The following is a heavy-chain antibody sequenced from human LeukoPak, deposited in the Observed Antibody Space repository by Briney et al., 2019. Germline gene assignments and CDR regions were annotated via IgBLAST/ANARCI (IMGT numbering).Heavy chain of an antibody. CDR2: IIPIFGTA. CDR1: GGTFSSYA. V-gene: IGHV1-69*13. Sequence: SVKVSCKASGGTFSSYAISWVRQAPGQGLEWMGGIIPIFGTANYAQKFQGRVTITADESTSTAYMELSSLRSEDTAVYCCARDAGYQLPRFEYWGQGALVTVSS. CDR3: ARDAGYQLPRFEY. J-gene: IGHJ4*02. D-gene: IGHD2-2*01.